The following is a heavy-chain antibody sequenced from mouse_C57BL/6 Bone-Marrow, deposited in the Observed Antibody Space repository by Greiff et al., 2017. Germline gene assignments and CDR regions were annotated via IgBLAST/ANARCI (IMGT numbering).Heavy chain of an antibody. CDR1: GYTFTSYW. CDR3: AIPYYSNYWYFDV. J-gene: IGHJ1*03. D-gene: IGHD2-5*01. Sequence: QVQLQQPGAELVKPGASVKMSCKASGYTFTSYWITWVKQRPGQGLEWIGDIYPGSGSTNYNEKFKSKATLTVDTSSRPAYMQLSSLPSEDSAVYFCAIPYYSNYWYFDVWGTGTTVTVSS. CDR2: IYPGSGST. V-gene: IGHV1-55*01.